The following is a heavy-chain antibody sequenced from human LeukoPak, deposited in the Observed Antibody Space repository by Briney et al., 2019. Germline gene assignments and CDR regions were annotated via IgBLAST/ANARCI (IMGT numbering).Heavy chain of an antibody. CDR3: ARGGGIVVVPAAIRPYRYNWFDP. D-gene: IGHD2-2*01. V-gene: IGHV4-34*01. J-gene: IGHJ5*02. CDR1: GGSFSGYY. CDR2: INHSGST. Sequence: PSETLSLTCAVYGGSFSGYYWNRIRQPPGKGMEWIGEINHSGSTNYNPSLKSRVTISVDTSKNQFSLKLSSVTAADTAVYYCARGGGIVVVPAAIRPYRYNWFDPWGQGTLVTVSS.